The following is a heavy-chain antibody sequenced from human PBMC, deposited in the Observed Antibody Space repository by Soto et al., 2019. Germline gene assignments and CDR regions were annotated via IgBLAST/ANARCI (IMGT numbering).Heavy chain of an antibody. J-gene: IGHJ5*02. CDR3: ARVPDR. CDR2: IYYSGST. D-gene: IGHD2-2*01. Sequence: SETLSLTCTVSGVSISSSSYYWGWIRQPPGKGLEWIGSIYYSGSTYYNPSLKSRVTISVDRSKNQFSLKLSSVTAADTAVYYCARVPDRWGQGTLVTVSS. CDR1: GVSISSSSYY. V-gene: IGHV4-39*07.